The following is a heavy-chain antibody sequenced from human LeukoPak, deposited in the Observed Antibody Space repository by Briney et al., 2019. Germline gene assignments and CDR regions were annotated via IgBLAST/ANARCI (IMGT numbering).Heavy chain of an antibody. CDR2: IIPIFGTA. CDR1: GGTFSSYA. J-gene: IGHJ4*02. D-gene: IGHD6-13*01. CDR3: ARVHFTRWYSSSWPDY. Sequence: ASEKVSCKASGGTFSSYAISWVRQAPGQGLEWMGGIIPIFGTANYAQKFQGRVTITTDESTSTAYMELSSLRSEDTAVYYCARVHFTRWYSSSWPDYWGQGTLVTVSS. V-gene: IGHV1-69*05.